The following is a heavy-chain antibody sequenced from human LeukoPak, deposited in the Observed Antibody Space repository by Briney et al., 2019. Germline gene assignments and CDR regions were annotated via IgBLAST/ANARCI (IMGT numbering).Heavy chain of an antibody. D-gene: IGHD6-19*01. CDR1: GYTFTSYA. CDR3: ARAERQWLERGASDI. V-gene: IGHV1-18*01. Sequence: GASVTVSCKASGYTFTSYAVAWVRQAPGQGLEWMGWISAYAQKFLCRVTMTTDTSTNTGYMELRSLRSDDTAVYYCARAERQWLERGASDIWGQGTMVTVSS. J-gene: IGHJ3*02. CDR2: ISAY.